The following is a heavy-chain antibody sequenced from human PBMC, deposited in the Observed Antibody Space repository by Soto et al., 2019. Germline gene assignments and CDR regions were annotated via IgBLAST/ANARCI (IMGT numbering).Heavy chain of an antibody. CDR1: GYTFTSYG. CDR2: ISAYNGNT. J-gene: IGHJ5*02. Sequence: QVQLVQSGAEVKKPGASVKVSCKASGYTFTSYGISWVRRAPGQGLEWMGWISAYNGNTNYAQKLQGRVTMTTDTSMSTAYMELRSLRSDDTAVYYCVIDRRHCSGGSCYSVWFDPWGQGTLVTVSS. CDR3: VIDRRHCSGGSCYSVWFDP. D-gene: IGHD2-15*01. V-gene: IGHV1-18*01.